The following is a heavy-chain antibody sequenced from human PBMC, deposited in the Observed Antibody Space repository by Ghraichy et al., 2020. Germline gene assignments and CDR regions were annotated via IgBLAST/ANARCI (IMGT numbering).Heavy chain of an antibody. D-gene: IGHD3-22*01. CDR3: ARDRDYDSSGYTHFDY. Sequence: ASVKVSCKASGYTFTGYYMHWVRQAPGQGLEWMGWINPNSGGTNYAQKFQGGVTMTRDTSISTAYMELSRLRSDDTAVYYCARDRDYDSSGYTHFDYWGQGTLVTVSS. J-gene: IGHJ4*02. V-gene: IGHV1-2*02. CDR2: INPNSGGT. CDR1: GYTFTGYY.